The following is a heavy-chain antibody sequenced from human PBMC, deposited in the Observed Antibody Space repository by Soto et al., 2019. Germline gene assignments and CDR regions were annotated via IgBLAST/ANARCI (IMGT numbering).Heavy chain of an antibody. D-gene: IGHD3-22*01. V-gene: IGHV3-30*18. CDR2: ISYDGSNK. J-gene: IGHJ4*02. CDR1: GFTFSTYG. CDR3: AKDPNDSSGRWGTYFDY. Sequence: GGSLRLSCAASGFTFSTYGMHWVRQAPGKGLEWVAVISYDGSNKYYADSVKGRFTISRDNSKNTLYLQMNSLRAEDTAVYYCAKDPNDSSGRWGTYFDYWGQGTLVTVSS.